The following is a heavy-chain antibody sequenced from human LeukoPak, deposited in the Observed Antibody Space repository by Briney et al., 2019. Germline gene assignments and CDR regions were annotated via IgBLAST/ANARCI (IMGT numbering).Heavy chain of an antibody. Sequence: GGSLRLSCAASGFTFSSYWMHWARQAPGKGLVWVSRINTDGSSTSYADSVKGRFTISRDNSKNTLYLQMNSLRAEDTAVYYCARDGGYYLNDAFDIWGQGTMVTVSS. CDR1: GFTFSSYW. V-gene: IGHV3-74*01. J-gene: IGHJ3*02. D-gene: IGHD3-22*01. CDR2: INTDGSST. CDR3: ARDGGYYLNDAFDI.